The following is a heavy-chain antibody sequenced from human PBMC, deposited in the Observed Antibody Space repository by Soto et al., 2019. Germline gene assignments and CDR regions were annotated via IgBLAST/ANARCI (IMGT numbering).Heavy chain of an antibody. CDR2: IYWDDDK. Sequence: QITLKESGPTLVKPTQTLTLTCTFSGISLSTSGVGVGWIRQPPGKALEWLALIYWDDDKRYSPSLKSRLTITKDTSKNQVVLTMTNMDPVDTATYYCAHILLRFLEEAYFDYWGQGTLVTVSS. D-gene: IGHD3-3*01. V-gene: IGHV2-5*02. CDR3: AHILLRFLEEAYFDY. CDR1: GISLSTSGVG. J-gene: IGHJ4*02.